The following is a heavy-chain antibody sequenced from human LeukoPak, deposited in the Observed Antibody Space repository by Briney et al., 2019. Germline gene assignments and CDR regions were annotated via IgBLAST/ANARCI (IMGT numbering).Heavy chain of an antibody. CDR1: GGTFSSYA. D-gene: IGHD3-16*01. CDR3: AREGAPLGLRLGEFYY. CDR2: IIPIIGTA. J-gene: IGHJ4*02. V-gene: IGHV1-69*13. Sequence: GASVKVSCKASGGTFSSYAISWVRQAPGQGLEWMGGIIPIIGTANYAQKFQGRVTITADESTSTAYMELSSLRSEDTAVYYCAREGAPLGLRLGEFYYWGQGTLVTVSS.